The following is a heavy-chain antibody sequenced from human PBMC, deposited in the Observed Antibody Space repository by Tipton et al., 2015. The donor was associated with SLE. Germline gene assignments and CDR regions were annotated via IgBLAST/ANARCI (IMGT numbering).Heavy chain of an antibody. CDR2: ISISSSTI. CDR1: GFIFSSYS. D-gene: IGHD6-19*01. V-gene: IGHV3-48*01. Sequence: SLRLSCAASGFIFSSYSMNWVRQAPGKGLEWVSYISISSSTIYYADSVKGRFTISRDNAKNSLYLQMNSLRAEDTAVYYCAREVRAVAGLWSWGQGTLVTVSS. CDR3: AREVRAVAGLWS. J-gene: IGHJ5*02.